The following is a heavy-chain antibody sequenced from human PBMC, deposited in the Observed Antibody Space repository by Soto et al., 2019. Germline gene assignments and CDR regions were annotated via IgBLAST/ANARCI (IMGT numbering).Heavy chain of an antibody. CDR3: ARWGTTGGLDV. D-gene: IGHD3-16*01. Sequence: QVQLVESGGGGVQPGTSLGVSCVGSGFTFGGYVQHGVRQAPGKGLEWVALTSYDGSDKYYDDSVRGRFTISRDNSRNTVDLQMDSLRLEDTALYYCARWGTTGGLDVWGQGTLVSVSS. V-gene: IGHV3-30*19. CDR1: GFTFGGYV. CDR2: TSYDGSDK. J-gene: IGHJ1*01.